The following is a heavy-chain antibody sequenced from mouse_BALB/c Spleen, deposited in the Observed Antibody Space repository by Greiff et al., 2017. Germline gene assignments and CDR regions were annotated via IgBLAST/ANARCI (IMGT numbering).Heavy chain of an antibody. CDR1: GFTFSSYT. J-gene: IGHJ4*01. CDR3: TREGYYGNPYAMDY. CDR2: ISSGGSYT. D-gene: IGHD2-1*01. V-gene: IGHV5-6-4*01. Sequence: EVKLVESGGGLVQPGGSLKLSCAASGFTFSSYTMSWVRQTPEKRLEWVATISSGGSYTYYPDSVKGRFTISRDNAKNTLYLQMSSLKSEDTAMYYCTREGYYGNPYAMDYWGQGTSVTVSS.